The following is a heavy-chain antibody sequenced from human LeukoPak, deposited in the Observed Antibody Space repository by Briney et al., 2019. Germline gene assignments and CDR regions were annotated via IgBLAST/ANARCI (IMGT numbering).Heavy chain of an antibody. CDR3: ARDLGIVVVPAARGWFDP. CDR1: GFTFSSYA. V-gene: IGHV3-7*01. CDR2: IKQDGSEK. J-gene: IGHJ5*02. D-gene: IGHD2-2*03. Sequence: GGSLRLSCAASGFTFSSYAMSWVRQAPGKGLEWVANIKQDGSEKYYVDSVKGRFTISRDNAKNSLYLQMNSLRAEDTAVYYCARDLGIVVVPAARGWFDPWGQGTLVTVSS.